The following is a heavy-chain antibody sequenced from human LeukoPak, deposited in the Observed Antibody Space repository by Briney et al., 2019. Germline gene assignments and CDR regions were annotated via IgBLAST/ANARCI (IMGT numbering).Heavy chain of an antibody. Sequence: PGGSLRLSCAASGFTFSSYEMNWVRQAPGKGVEWVSYISSSGSTIYYADSVKGRFTISRDNSKNRLYVEMNSLRGEDTAVYYCARDAGHGRSKAFDIWGQGTMVTVSS. CDR1: GFTFSSYE. J-gene: IGHJ3*02. CDR3: ARDAGHGRSKAFDI. V-gene: IGHV3-48*03. CDR2: ISSSGSTI.